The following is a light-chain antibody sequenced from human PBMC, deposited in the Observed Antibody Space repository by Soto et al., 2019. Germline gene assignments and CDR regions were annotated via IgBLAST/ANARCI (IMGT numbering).Light chain of an antibody. CDR1: SSDVGSSNL. Sequence: QSALTQPASVSASPGQSITISCTGTSSDVGSSNLVSWYQQHPDKAPKLMIYEGSKRPSGVSDRFSGSKTGNTASLTISGLQAEDEGDYYCCSYAGSSTWVFGGGTKLTVL. J-gene: IGLJ3*02. V-gene: IGLV2-23*01. CDR3: CSYAGSSTWV. CDR2: EGS.